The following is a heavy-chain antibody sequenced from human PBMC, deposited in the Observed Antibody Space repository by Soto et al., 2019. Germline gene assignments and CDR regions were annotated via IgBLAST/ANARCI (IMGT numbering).Heavy chain of an antibody. CDR2: VNPNSGGT. Sequence: ASVKVSCKASGYTFTGYYIHWVRQAPGQGLEWMGWVNPNSGGTNYAQKFQGWVTMTRDTSISTAYMELSRLRSDDTAVYYCARSDASGYDFYGMDVWGQGTTVTVS. CDR1: GYTFTGYY. D-gene: IGHD5-12*01. J-gene: IGHJ6*02. V-gene: IGHV1-2*04. CDR3: ARSDASGYDFYGMDV.